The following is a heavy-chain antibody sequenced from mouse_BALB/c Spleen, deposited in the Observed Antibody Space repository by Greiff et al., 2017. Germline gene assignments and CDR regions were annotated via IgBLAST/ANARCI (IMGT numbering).Heavy chain of an antibody. CDR1: GFTFTDYY. Sequence: EVQGVESGGGLVQPGGSLRLSCATSGFTFTDYYMSWVRQPPGKALEWLGFIRNKANGYTTEYSASVKGRFTISRDNSQSILYLQMNTLRAEDSATYYCARSRYDGYFDYWGQGTTLTVSS. CDR2: IRNKANGYTT. CDR3: ARSRYDGYFDY. J-gene: IGHJ2*01. V-gene: IGHV7-3*02. D-gene: IGHD2-12*01.